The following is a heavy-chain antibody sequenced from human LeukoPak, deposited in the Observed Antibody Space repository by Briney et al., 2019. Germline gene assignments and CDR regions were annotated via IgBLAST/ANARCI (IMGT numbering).Heavy chain of an antibody. D-gene: IGHD2-2*02. V-gene: IGHV3-30*02. CDR3: ARGGRPGHYCSSTSCYTGWFDP. CDR2: IRYDGSNK. J-gene: IGHJ5*02. CDR1: GFTFSSYG. Sequence: GGSLRLSCAASGFTFSSYGMHWVRQAPGKGLEWVAFIRYDGSNKYYADSVKGRFTISRDNSKNTLYLQMNSLRAEDTAVYYCARGGRPGHYCSSTSCYTGWFDPWGQGTLVTVSS.